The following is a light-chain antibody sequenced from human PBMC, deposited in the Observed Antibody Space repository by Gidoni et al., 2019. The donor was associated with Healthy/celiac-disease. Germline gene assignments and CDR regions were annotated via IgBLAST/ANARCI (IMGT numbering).Light chain of an antibody. Sequence: IVMTQSPATLSVSPGERATLPCRASQSVSSNLDWYQQKHGQAPRLLIYGASTRATGIPARFSGSGSGTEFTLTISSLQSEDFAVYYCQQYNNWPPWTFGQGTKVEIK. J-gene: IGKJ1*01. CDR2: GAS. V-gene: IGKV3-15*01. CDR1: QSVSSN. CDR3: QQYNNWPPWT.